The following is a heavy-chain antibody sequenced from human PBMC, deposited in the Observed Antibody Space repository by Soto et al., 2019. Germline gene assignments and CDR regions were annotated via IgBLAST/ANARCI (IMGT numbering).Heavy chain of an antibody. Sequence: QVQLVQSGPEVKKPGASVKVSCKASGYTFTSYGISWVRQAPGQGLEWMGWISTYNGNPNYAQKLQGRVTMTTDTSMSTAYMELRSLRSDDTAVFYWARAPLYSTSPKSAFDIWGQGTVVTVSS. CDR3: ARAPLYSTSPKSAFDI. CDR2: ISTYNGNP. D-gene: IGHD6-6*01. CDR1: GYTFTSYG. V-gene: IGHV1-18*01. J-gene: IGHJ3*02.